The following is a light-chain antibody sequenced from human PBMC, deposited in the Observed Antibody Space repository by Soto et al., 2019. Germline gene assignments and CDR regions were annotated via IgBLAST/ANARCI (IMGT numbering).Light chain of an antibody. V-gene: IGKV1-5*03. CDR1: QSINSW. Sequence: DIPMTQSPSTLSASVGDRVTITCRASQSINSWLAWYQQKPGKAPKLLIYKASSLESGVPSRFSGSGSGTEFTLTISSLQPDDFATYYCQQYNSALTFGGGTKVEIK. CDR2: KAS. CDR3: QQYNSALT. J-gene: IGKJ4*01.